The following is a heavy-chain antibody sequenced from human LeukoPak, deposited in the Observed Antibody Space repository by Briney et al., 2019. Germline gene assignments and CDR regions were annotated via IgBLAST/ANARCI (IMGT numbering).Heavy chain of an antibody. CDR3: ARGLRGGFDI. D-gene: IGHD2-15*01. Sequence: PGGSLRLSCAASGFTVSNNYMSWVRRAAGKGLEWVSLIYSGGGTYYADSVKGRFTISRDNAKNSLYLQMNSLRAEDTAVYYCARGLRGGFDIWGQGTMVTVSS. CDR1: GFTVSNNY. J-gene: IGHJ3*02. V-gene: IGHV3-53*01. CDR2: IYSGGGT.